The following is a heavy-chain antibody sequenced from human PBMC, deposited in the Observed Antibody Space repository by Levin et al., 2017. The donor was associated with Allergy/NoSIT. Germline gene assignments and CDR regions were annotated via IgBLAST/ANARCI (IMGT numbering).Heavy chain of an antibody. V-gene: IGHV1-24*01. CDR2: FDPEDGET. CDR3: ATDSRLSSYYGMDV. CDR1: GYTLTELS. D-gene: IGHD2/OR15-2a*01. Sequence: ASVKVSCKVSGYTLTELSMHWVRQAPGKGLEWMGGFDPEDGETIYAQKFQGRVTMTEDTSTDTAYMELSSLRSEDTAVYYCATDSRLSSYYGMDVWGQGTTVTVSS. J-gene: IGHJ6*02.